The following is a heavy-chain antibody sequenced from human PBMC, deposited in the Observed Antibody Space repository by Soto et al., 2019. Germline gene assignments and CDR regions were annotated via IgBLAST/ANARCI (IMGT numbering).Heavy chain of an antibody. CDR3: ARLESYHPSSIVVVPYGCDHHQYRMPV. D-gene: IGHD2-2*01. Sequence: LRLSCAASGFTFSSYWMRWFRQAPGKGLEWVANIKEDGSETYYVDSAKGRFTISRDNAKNSLYLQMNSLRAEDTAVFYCARLESYHPSSIVVVPYGCDHHQYRMPVSGQGTTVTVSS. CDR1: GFTFSSYW. CDR2: IKEDGSET. V-gene: IGHV3-7*01. J-gene: IGHJ6*02.